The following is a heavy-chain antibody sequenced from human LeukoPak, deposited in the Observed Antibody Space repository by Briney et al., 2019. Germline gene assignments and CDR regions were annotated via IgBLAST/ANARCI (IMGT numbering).Heavy chain of an antibody. Sequence: LSLTCTVSGGSISSSSYYWGWIRQPPGKGLEWVSYISSSGSTIHYADSVKGRFTISRDNAKNSLYLQMNSLRAEDTAVYYCAELGITMIGGVWGKGTTVTISS. CDR2: ISSSGSTI. J-gene: IGHJ6*04. CDR1: GGSISSSSYY. D-gene: IGHD3-10*02. V-gene: IGHV3-11*04. CDR3: AELGITMIGGV.